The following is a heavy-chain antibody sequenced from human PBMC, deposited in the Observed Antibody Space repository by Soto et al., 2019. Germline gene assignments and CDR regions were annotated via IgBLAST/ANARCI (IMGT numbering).Heavy chain of an antibody. Sequence: EVQLLESGGGLAQPGGSLRLSCVASGFTFSGYAMSWVRQAPGKGLQWVSAIRDTGGYTYYADSVKGRFTISRDNSKSTLFLQMDSLTADDSALYYCAKPSHEMLTGYSPFHHWGQGTLVTVSS. V-gene: IGHV3-23*01. CDR1: GFTFSGYA. CDR3: AKPSHEMLTGYSPFHH. CDR2: IRDTGGYT. J-gene: IGHJ1*01. D-gene: IGHD3-9*01.